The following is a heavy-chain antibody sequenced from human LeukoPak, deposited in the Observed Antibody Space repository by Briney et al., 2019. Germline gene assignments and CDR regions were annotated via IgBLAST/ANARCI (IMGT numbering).Heavy chain of an antibody. CDR3: ARVSGGYPLYYFDY. CDR2: ISSSSSYI. D-gene: IGHD2-8*02. J-gene: IGHJ4*02. V-gene: IGHV3-21*01. CDR1: GFTFSSYS. Sequence: GGSLRLSCAASGFTFSSYSMNRFRQAPGKGLEWVSSISSSSSYIYYADSVKGRFTISRDNAKNSLYLQMNSLRAEDTAVYYCARVSGGYPLYYFDYWGQGTLVTVSS.